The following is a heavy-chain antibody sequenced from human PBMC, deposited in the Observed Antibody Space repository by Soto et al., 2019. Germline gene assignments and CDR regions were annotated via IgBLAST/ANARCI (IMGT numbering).Heavy chain of an antibody. CDR3: ARGRLIAVADILYYYYGMDV. J-gene: IGHJ6*02. CDR2: ISYDGSNK. CDR1: GFTFSSYA. Sequence: PGGSLRLSCAASGFTFSSYAMHWVRQAPGKGLEWVAVISYDGSNKYYADSVKGRFTISRDNSKNTLYLQMNSLRAEDTAVYYCARGRLIAVADILYYYYGMDVWGQGTTVTVSS. D-gene: IGHD6-19*01. V-gene: IGHV3-30-3*01.